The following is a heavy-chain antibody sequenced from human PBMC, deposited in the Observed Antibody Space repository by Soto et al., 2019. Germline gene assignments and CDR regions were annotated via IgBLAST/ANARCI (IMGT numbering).Heavy chain of an antibody. Sequence: SLRLSCAASGFTFSSYAMSWVRQAPGKGLEWVSAISGSGGSTYYADSVKGRFTISRDNSKNTLYLQMNSLRAEDTAVYYCAKHPGDFWSGYYTVYYYGMDVWGQGTTVTVSS. CDR2: ISGSGGST. J-gene: IGHJ6*02. V-gene: IGHV3-23*01. CDR3: AKHPGDFWSGYYTVYYYGMDV. D-gene: IGHD3-3*01. CDR1: GFTFSSYA.